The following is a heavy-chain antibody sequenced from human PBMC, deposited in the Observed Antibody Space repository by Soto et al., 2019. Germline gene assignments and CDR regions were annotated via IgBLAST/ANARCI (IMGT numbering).Heavy chain of an antibody. J-gene: IGHJ5*02. D-gene: IGHD3-10*01. V-gene: IGHV4-39*01. CDR2: IYYSGST. CDR3: ARHHGGLGVRGVIIRRPNWFDP. CDR1: GGSISSSSYY. Sequence: SETLSLTCTVSGGSISSSSYYWGWIRQPPGKGLEWIGSIYYSGSTYYNPSLKSQVTISVDTSKNQFSLKLSSVTAADTAVYYCARHHGGLGVRGVIIRRPNWFDPWGQGTLVTVSS.